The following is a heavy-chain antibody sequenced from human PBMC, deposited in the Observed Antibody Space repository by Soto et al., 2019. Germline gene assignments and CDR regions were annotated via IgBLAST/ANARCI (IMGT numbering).Heavy chain of an antibody. J-gene: IGHJ6*03. CDR3: ARGGSYYDFWSGYYPYYHYMDV. V-gene: IGHV1-8*01. Sequence: ASVKVSCKASGYTFTSYDINWVRQATGQGLEWMGWMNPNSGNTGYAQKFQGRVTMTRNTSISTAYMELSSLRSEDTAVYYCARGGSYYDFWSGYYPYYHYMDVWGKGTTVTVSS. CDR2: MNPNSGNT. D-gene: IGHD3-3*01. CDR1: GYTFTSYD.